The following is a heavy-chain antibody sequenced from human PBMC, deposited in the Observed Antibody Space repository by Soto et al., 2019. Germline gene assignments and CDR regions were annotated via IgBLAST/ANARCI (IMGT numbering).Heavy chain of an antibody. CDR1: GYTFTSYY. J-gene: IGHJ5*02. Sequence: ASVKVSCKASGYTFTSYYMHWVRQAPGQGLEWMGIINPGGGSTSYAQKFQGRVTMTRDTSTSTVYMELSSLRSEDTAVYYCARDVRTIVVPAAIGLGYSSSPVPGWFDPWGQGTLVTVSS. CDR3: ARDVRTIVVPAAIGLGYSSSPVPGWFDP. D-gene: IGHD2-2*01. CDR2: INPGGGST. V-gene: IGHV1-46*01.